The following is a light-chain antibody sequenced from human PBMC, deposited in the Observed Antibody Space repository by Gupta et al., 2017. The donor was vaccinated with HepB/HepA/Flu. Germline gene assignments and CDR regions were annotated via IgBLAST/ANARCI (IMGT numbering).Light chain of an antibody. CDR1: QSVSSY. CDR2: DAS. Sequence: ELGFTQSPATLSLSPGERATLSCRASQSVSSYLAWYQQKPGQAPRLLIYDASNRATGIPARFSGSGSGTDFTLTISSLEPEDFAVYYCQQRSNWPPITFGQGTRLEIK. J-gene: IGKJ5*01. CDR3: QQRSNWPPIT. V-gene: IGKV3-11*01.